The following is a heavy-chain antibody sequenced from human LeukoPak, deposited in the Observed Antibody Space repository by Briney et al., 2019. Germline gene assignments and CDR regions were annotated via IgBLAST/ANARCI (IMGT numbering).Heavy chain of an antibody. CDR1: GFTVSSFA. V-gene: IGHV3-23*03. D-gene: IGHD6-13*01. J-gene: IGHJ4*02. CDR2: FTTGANYT. CDR3: AKAQGAWYYFDS. Sequence: GGSLRLSCAASGFTVSSFAMSWVRQAPGKGLEWVSVFTTGANYTYYADSVKGRFAMTRDNSKNTIFLQLNNVRADDTAVYFCAKAQGAWYYFDSWGQGTLVTVSS.